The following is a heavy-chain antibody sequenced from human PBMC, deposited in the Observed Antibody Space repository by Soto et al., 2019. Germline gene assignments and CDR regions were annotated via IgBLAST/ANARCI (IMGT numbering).Heavy chain of an antibody. CDR3: ASDGSGSYYRLRLGHYYSGMDV. Sequence: VASVKVSCKVSGYTLAELSMHWVRQAPGKGLEWMGGFDPEDAETIYAQKFQGRVTMTEDTSTDTAYIELSSLRSEVTAVYYCASDGSGSYYRLRLGHYYSGMDVRGQGTTVTV. D-gene: IGHD3-10*01. J-gene: IGHJ6*02. CDR2: FDPEDAET. CDR1: GYTLAELS. V-gene: IGHV1-24*01.